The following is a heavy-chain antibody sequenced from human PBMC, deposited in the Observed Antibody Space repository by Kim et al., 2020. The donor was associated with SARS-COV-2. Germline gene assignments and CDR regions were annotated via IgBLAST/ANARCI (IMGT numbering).Heavy chain of an antibody. CDR1: GGSISSYY. CDR3: ASSGYSSSFYIY. CDR2: LFYSGNA. J-gene: IGHJ4*02. V-gene: IGHV4-59*01. Sequence: SETLSLTCTVSGGSISSYYWSWIRQSPGKGLEWIGSLFYSGNANYNPYLKSRVSVSLDTSKNQFSLKLTSVTAADTAVYYCASSGYSSSFYIYWGQGTLV. D-gene: IGHD2-2*02.